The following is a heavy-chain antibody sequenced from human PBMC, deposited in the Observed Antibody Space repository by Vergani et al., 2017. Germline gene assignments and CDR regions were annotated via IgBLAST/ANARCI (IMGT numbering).Heavy chain of an antibody. CDR3: VSYDYYYGMDV. CDR1: GFTFSSYT. V-gene: IGHV3-64D*06. Sequence: EVRLVESGGDLVQPGGSLRLSCSASGFTFSSYTMPGVRQAPGKGLGYVSAISTDGGSTYYADSVKGRFTISRDNSKNTLFLQMSSLRAEDTAVYYCVSYDYYYGMDVWGQGTTVTVSS. D-gene: IGHD2-2*01. CDR2: ISTDGGST. J-gene: IGHJ6*02.